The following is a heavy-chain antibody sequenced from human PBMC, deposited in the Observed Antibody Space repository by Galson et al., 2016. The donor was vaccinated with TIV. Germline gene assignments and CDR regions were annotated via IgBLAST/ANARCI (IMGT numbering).Heavy chain of an antibody. CDR2: LYYSGST. J-gene: IGHJ3*02. Sequence: LSLTCSVSGGSMSGGGYYWNWIRRPPGKGLECIGHLYYSGSTYYNPTLKRRVVISVATSKNQCSLKVTSVTSADTAVYYCARGSPAGRLTATKLGDAFDIWGQGTKVAVSS. CDR1: GGSMSGGGYY. D-gene: IGHD5-24*01. CDR3: ARGSPAGRLTATKLGDAFDI. V-gene: IGHV4-30-4*01.